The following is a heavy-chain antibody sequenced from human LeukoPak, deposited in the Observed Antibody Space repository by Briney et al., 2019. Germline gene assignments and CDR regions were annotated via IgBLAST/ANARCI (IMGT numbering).Heavy chain of an antibody. CDR3: ARDGERPVHYYYMDV. CDR2: IKQDGSEK. Sequence: GGSLRLSCAASGFTLSSYWTSWVRQAPGKGLEWVANIKQDGSEKYYVDSVKGRFTISRDNAKNSLYLQMNSLRAEDTAVYYCARDGERPVHYYYMDVWGKGTTVTDSS. D-gene: IGHD1-26*01. CDR1: GFTLSSYW. J-gene: IGHJ6*03. V-gene: IGHV3-7*01.